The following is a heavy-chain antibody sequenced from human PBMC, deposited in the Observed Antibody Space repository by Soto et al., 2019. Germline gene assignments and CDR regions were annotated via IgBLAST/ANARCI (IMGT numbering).Heavy chain of an antibody. CDR2: IYSGGST. CDR1: GFTVYSKY. CDR3: ASMGYCGVDCFSYYFDY. Sequence: PVGSLRLSGAASGFTVYSKYMSWVRQAPWKGLEWVSVIYSGGSTYYAESVKGRFTISRDNSKNTLYLQMNSLRAEDTAVYYCASMGYCGVDCFSYYFDYWGQGTLVTVSS. D-gene: IGHD2-21*02. J-gene: IGHJ4*02. V-gene: IGHV3-53*01.